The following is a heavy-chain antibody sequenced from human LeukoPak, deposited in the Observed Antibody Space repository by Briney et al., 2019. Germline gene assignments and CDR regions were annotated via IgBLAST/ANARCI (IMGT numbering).Heavy chain of an antibody. D-gene: IGHD3-22*01. V-gene: IGHV4-4*07. CDR1: GGSISSYY. CDR2: IYTSGST. CDR3: ARLTKLHSSGYYFDY. J-gene: IGHJ4*02. Sequence: SETLSLTCTVSGGSISSYYWSWIRQPAGKGLEWIGRIYTSGSTNYNPSLKSRVTVSVDTSKNQFSLKLSSVTAADTAVYYCARLTKLHSSGYYFDYWGQGTLVTVSS.